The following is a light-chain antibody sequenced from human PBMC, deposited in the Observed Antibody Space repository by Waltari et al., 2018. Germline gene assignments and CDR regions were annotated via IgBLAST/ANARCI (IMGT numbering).Light chain of an antibody. CDR3: QQYYSTFWT. J-gene: IGKJ1*01. CDR1: QAIRNS. CDR2: DAS. V-gene: IGKV1-NL1*01. Sequence: DIQMTQSPSSLSASVGDSITITCRASQAIRNSLAWYQQKPGKAPKLLLYDASRLESGVPSRFSGSGSGTDYTLTISSLQPEDFATYYCQQYYSTFWTFGQGTKVDIK.